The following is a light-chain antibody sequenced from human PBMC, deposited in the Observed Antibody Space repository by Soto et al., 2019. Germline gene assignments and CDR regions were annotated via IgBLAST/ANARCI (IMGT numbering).Light chain of an antibody. V-gene: IGKV3-20*01. CDR3: QQYGSSPRT. Sequence: EIVLTQSPGTLSLSPGERATLSCRASQSVSSSYLAWYQQKPGQAPRLLIYGASSRATGIPDRFSGSGSGNDFTLTISRLEPEEFAVYYCQQYGSSPRTFGGGTKVEIK. CDR1: QSVSSSY. J-gene: IGKJ4*01. CDR2: GAS.